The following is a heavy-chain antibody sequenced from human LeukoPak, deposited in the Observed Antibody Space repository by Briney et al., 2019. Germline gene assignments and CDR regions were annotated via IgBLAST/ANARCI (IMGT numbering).Heavy chain of an antibody. V-gene: IGHV1-18*01. Sequence: ASVKVSCKASGYTFTSYGISWVRQAPGQGLEWMGWISAYNGNTNYAQKLQGRVTMTTDTSTSTAYMELRSLRSDDTAVYYWAREGLVVPALTYYYYYMDVWGKGTTVTVSS. CDR1: GYTFTSYG. CDR2: ISAYNGNT. J-gene: IGHJ6*03. CDR3: AREGLVVPALTYYYYYMDV. D-gene: IGHD2-2*01.